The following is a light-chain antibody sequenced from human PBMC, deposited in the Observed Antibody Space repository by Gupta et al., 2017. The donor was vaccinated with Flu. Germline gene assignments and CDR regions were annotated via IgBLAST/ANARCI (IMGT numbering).Light chain of an antibody. CDR3: SSYAGSNDLV. Sequence: QSALTQPPSASGSPGQSVTISCTGTTPDVGGYNYVSWYQQHPGKAPKLIIYEVTKRPSGVPDRFSGSKSGNTASLTVSGLQAEDEADYYCSSYAGSNDLVFGTGTKVTVL. CDR1: TPDVGGYNY. CDR2: EVT. J-gene: IGLJ1*01. V-gene: IGLV2-8*01.